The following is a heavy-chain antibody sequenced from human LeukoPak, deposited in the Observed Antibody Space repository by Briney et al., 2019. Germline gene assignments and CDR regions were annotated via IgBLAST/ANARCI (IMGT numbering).Heavy chain of an antibody. V-gene: IGHV3-74*01. D-gene: IGHD3-3*02. CDR3: AKATSPVISRNLFDR. CDR1: GFSFSSYW. J-gene: IGHJ5*02. Sequence: PGGSLRLSCAASGFSFSSYWMHWVRQAPGKGLVWVSRINSDGSSTSYADSVKGRFTISRDNSKNTLYVQMNSLRAEDTAVYYCAKATSPVISRNLFDRWGQGTLVTVSS. CDR2: INSDGSST.